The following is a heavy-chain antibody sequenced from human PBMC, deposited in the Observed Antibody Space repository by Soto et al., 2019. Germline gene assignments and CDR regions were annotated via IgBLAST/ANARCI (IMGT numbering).Heavy chain of an antibody. J-gene: IGHJ5*02. CDR2: VYSTGTT. CDR1: GDSVSSSDFY. V-gene: IGHV4-61*08. D-gene: IGHD2-15*01. CDR3: ARVSKLVAPYCSGGSCYGVWFDP. Sequence: PSETLSLTCAVSGDSVSSSDFYWTWIRQPPGKPLEWIGYVYSTGTTNYSPSLKSRVDMSVDTSENQFSLKVRSVTAADAAVYFCARVSKLVAPYCSGGSCYGVWFDPWGQGTLVTVSS.